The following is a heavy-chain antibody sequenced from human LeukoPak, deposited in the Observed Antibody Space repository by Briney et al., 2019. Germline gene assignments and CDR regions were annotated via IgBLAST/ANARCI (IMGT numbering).Heavy chain of an antibody. J-gene: IGHJ4*02. V-gene: IGHV3-7*03. CDR3: ARDFDSGID. CDR1: GFTFSSYA. D-gene: IGHD1-26*01. Sequence: GGSLRLSCAASGFTFSSYAMHWVRQAPGKGLEWVANIKQDGSEKYYVDSVKGRFTISRDNAKNSLYLQMNSLRAEDTAVYYCARDFDSGIDWGQGTLVTVSS. CDR2: IKQDGSEK.